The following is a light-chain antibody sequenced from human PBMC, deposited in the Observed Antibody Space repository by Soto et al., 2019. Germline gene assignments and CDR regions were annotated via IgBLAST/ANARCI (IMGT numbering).Light chain of an antibody. J-gene: IGKJ2*01. CDR3: QRYIGHPYT. V-gene: IGKV1-5*03. Sequence: DIQMTQSPSTLSASVGARVTITCRANQGISTFLAWYQQRPGKAPNLLIYEASILESGVPSRFSGSGSGTECTLTISSLQPDDFATYYCQRYIGHPYTFGQGTKLEIE. CDR2: EAS. CDR1: QGISTF.